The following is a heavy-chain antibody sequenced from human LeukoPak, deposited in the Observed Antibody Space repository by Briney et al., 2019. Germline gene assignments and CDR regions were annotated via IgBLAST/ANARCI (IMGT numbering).Heavy chain of an antibody. Sequence: GRSLRLSCAASGFTFSSYGMHWVRQAPGKGLEWVSSIGGSGGSTYYADSVKGRFTISRDNAKNSLYLQMNSLSAEDTAVYYCARDGRPFDYWGQGTLVTVSS. J-gene: IGHJ4*02. V-gene: IGHV3-21*01. CDR3: ARDGRPFDY. CDR1: GFTFSSYG. CDR2: IGGSGGST.